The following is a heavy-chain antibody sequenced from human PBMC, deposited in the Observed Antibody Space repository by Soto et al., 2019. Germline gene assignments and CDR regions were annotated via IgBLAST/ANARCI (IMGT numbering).Heavy chain of an antibody. CDR2: IIPIFGTA. Sequence: GASVKVSCKASGGTFSSYAISWVRQAPGQGLEWMGGIIPIFGTANYAQKFQGRVTITADKSTSTAYMELSSMRSEDTAVYYCASGYYDFWSGPRYYGMDVWGQGTTVTAS. CDR3: ASGYYDFWSGPRYYGMDV. D-gene: IGHD3-3*01. V-gene: IGHV1-69*06. CDR1: GGTFSSYA. J-gene: IGHJ6*02.